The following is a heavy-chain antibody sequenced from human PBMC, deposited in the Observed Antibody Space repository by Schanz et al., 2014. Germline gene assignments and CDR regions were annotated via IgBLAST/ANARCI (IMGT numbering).Heavy chain of an antibody. CDR3: AGAFDSSGYYFDY. J-gene: IGHJ4*02. D-gene: IGHD3-22*01. CDR1: GYTFTSDS. CDR2: INPSGGST. Sequence: QVQLVQSGAEVQKPGASVKVSCKASGYTFTSDSMHWVRQAPGQGLEWMGIINPSGGSTRYGQKFQGRSTVTTDTSTSTVYMELSGLRSEDTAVYYCAGAFDSSGYYFDYWGQGTLVTVSS. V-gene: IGHV1-46*03.